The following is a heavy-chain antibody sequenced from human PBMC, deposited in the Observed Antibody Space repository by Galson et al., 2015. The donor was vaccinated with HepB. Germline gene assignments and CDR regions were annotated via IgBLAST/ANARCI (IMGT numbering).Heavy chain of an antibody. V-gene: IGHV3-33*05. D-gene: IGHD3-10*01. CDR2: VSYDGSKN. J-gene: IGHJ4*02. Sequence: SLRLSCAASGFTFTNYGLHWVRQAPGKGLEWVAAVSYDGSKNYYADSVRGRFTVSRDNSRKTLSLQMNSLTAEDTALYLCARDMTYYGSGSYYDYWGLGTLVTVSS. CDR1: GFTFTNYG. CDR3: ARDMTYYGSGSYYDY.